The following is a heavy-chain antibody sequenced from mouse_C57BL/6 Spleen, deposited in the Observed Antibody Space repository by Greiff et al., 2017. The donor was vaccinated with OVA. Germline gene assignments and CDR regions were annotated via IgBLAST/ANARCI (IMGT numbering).Heavy chain of an antibody. V-gene: IGHV1-82*01. CDR1: GYAFSSSW. D-gene: IGHD4-1*01. J-gene: IGHJ4*01. CDR3: ARNLAGTKGLYAMDY. Sequence: QVQLQQSGPELVKPGASVKISCKASGYAFSSSWMHWVKQRPGQGLEWIGRIYPGDGGTNYNGKFKGKATLTADKSSSTAYMQLSSLTSEDSAVYVCARNLAGTKGLYAMDYWGQGTSVTVSS. CDR2: IYPGDGGT.